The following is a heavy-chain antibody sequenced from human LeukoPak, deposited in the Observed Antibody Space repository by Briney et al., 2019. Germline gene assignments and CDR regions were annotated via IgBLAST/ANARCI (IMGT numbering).Heavy chain of an antibody. CDR2: IGDSGTPI. D-gene: IGHD3-16*01. J-gene: IGHJ3*02. V-gene: IGHV3-11*01. CDR3: ARDPVVDRGDDAFDI. CDR1: GFTFSDHY. Sequence: GGSLRLSCAASGFTFSDHYMSWIRQAPGKGLEWVSYIGDSGTPIYYGDSVKGRFTISRDNAKNSLYLQMDSLRAEDTAVYYCARDPVVDRGDDAFDIWGQGTMVTVSS.